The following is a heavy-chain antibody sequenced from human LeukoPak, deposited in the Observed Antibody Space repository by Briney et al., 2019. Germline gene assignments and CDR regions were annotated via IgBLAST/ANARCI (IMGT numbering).Heavy chain of an antibody. CDR3: ARINDFWSGEADY. J-gene: IGHJ4*02. D-gene: IGHD3-3*01. CDR1: GFTFSSYS. Sequence: PGGSLRLSCAASGFTFSSYSMNWVRQAPGKGLEWVSSISSSSSYIYYADSVKGRFTISRDNAKNSLYLQMNSLRAEDTAVYYCARINDFWSGEADYWGQGTLVTASS. V-gene: IGHV3-21*01. CDR2: ISSSSSYI.